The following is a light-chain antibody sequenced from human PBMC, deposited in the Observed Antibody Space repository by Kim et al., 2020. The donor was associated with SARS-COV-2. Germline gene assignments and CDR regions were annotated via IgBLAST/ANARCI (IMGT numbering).Light chain of an antibody. CDR2: GKN. V-gene: IGLV3-19*01. Sequence: VGLGKTVRITCQGDSLRRYYASWYQQKPGQAPVLVVYGKNNRPSGIPDRFSGSSSGNTASLTITGAQAEDEADYYCNSRDSSGAVFGGGTQLTVL. CDR1: SLRRYY. J-gene: IGLJ7*01. CDR3: NSRDSSGAV.